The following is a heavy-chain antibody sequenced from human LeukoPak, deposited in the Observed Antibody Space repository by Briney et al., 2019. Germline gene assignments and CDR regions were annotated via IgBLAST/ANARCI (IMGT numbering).Heavy chain of an antibody. J-gene: IGHJ4*02. D-gene: IGHD1/OR15-1a*01. CDR1: GFTFSNYA. CDR2: VSGSGDST. Sequence: PGGSLRLSCAASGFTFSNYAMSWVRQAPGKGLEWVSAVSGSGDSTYYAGSVKGRFTISRDNSKNTVYLQMNSLRAEDTAVYYCARAGGTTTEGFDYWGQGTLVTVSS. V-gene: IGHV3-23*01. CDR3: ARAGGTTTEGFDY.